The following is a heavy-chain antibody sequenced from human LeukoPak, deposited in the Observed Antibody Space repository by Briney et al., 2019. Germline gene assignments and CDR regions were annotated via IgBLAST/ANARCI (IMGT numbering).Heavy chain of an antibody. CDR3: ARVLNKYDFWSGYDY. CDR2: INPNSGGT. CDR1: GYTFTGHY. V-gene: IGHV1-2*02. D-gene: IGHD3-3*01. J-gene: IGHJ4*02. Sequence: ASVKVSCKASGYTFTGHYMHWVRQAPGQGLEWMGWINPNSGGTNYAQKFQGRVTMTRDTSISTAYMELSRLRSDDTAVYYCARVLNKYDFWSGYDYWGQGTLVTVSS.